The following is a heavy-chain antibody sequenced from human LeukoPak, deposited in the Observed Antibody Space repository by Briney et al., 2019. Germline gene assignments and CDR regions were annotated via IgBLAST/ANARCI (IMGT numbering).Heavy chain of an antibody. Sequence: GGSLRLSCAASGFTFSSYGMHWVRQAPGKGLEWVAVISYDGSNKYYADSVKGRFTISRDNSKNTLYLQMNSLRAEDTAVYYCAKEGEVVPAAPSAFDIWGQGTMVTVSS. CDR3: AKEGEVVPAAPSAFDI. D-gene: IGHD2-2*01. V-gene: IGHV3-30*18. CDR2: ISYDGSNK. J-gene: IGHJ3*02. CDR1: GFTFSSYG.